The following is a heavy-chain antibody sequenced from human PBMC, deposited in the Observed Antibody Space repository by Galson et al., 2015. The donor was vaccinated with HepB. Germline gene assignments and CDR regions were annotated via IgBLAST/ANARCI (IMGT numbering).Heavy chain of an antibody. CDR3: ARPYCSSTSCKYYFDY. D-gene: IGHD2-2*01. V-gene: IGHV1-2*02. Sequence: SVKVSCKASGYTFIGYYLHWVRQAPGQGLEWMGWINPNSGGTNYAQKFQGRVTMTRDTSVSTAYMQLSGLRSDDTAFYYCARPYCSSTSCKYYFDYWGQGTLVTVSS. CDR2: INPNSGGT. CDR1: GYTFIGYY. J-gene: IGHJ4*02.